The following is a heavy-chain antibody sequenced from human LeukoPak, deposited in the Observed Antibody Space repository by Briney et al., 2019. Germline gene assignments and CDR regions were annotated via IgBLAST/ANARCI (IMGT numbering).Heavy chain of an antibody. V-gene: IGHV4-59*08. J-gene: IGHJ4*02. Sequence: SETLSLTCTVSGGSLSSHYWSWIRQTPGKGLEWIGYIYYSGSTNYNPPLKSRVPMSVDTSKNQFSLKLSSVTAADTAVYYCARLSGAVFDYWGQGTLVTVSS. CDR1: GGSLSSHY. CDR2: IYYSGST. CDR3: ARLSGAVFDY. D-gene: IGHD1-26*01.